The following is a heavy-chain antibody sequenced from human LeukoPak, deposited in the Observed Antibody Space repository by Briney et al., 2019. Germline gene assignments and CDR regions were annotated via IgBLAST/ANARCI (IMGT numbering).Heavy chain of an antibody. D-gene: IGHD3-3*01. Sequence: SETLSLTCTVSGGSISSYYWCWIRQPPGKGLEWIGYIYYSGSTNYNPSLKSRVTISVDTSKNQFSLKLSSVTAADTAVYYCARVGASSDAFDIWGQGTMVTVSS. V-gene: IGHV4-59*01. CDR3: ARVGASSDAFDI. J-gene: IGHJ3*02. CDR1: GGSISSYY. CDR2: IYYSGST.